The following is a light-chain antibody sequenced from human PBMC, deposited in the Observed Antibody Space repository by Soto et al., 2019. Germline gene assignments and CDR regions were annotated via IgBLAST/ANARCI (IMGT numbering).Light chain of an antibody. J-gene: IGKJ4*01. CDR1: QSVSSY. V-gene: IGKV3-11*01. Sequence: EIVLTQSPATLSLSPGERATLSCRASQSVSSYLAWYQQKPGQAPRLLIYDASNRATGIPARFSGSGSGTAFTLTVNSLEPEDFAVYYGQQRSNWPPLTFGGGTKVEIK. CDR2: DAS. CDR3: QQRSNWPPLT.